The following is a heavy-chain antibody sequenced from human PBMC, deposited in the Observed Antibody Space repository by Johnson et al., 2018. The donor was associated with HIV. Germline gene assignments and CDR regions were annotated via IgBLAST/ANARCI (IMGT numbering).Heavy chain of an antibody. J-gene: IGHJ3*02. Sequence: MQLVESGGGLIQPGGSLRLSCAASGFTVSSNYMSWVRQAPGKGLEWVSVIYSGGSTYYADSVKGRFTISRDNSKNTLYLQMNSLRAEDTAVYYCARTSLEWLLFAFDIWGQGTMVTVCS. CDR3: ARTSLEWLLFAFDI. V-gene: IGHV3-53*01. CDR2: IYSGGST. D-gene: IGHD3-3*01. CDR1: GFTVSSNY.